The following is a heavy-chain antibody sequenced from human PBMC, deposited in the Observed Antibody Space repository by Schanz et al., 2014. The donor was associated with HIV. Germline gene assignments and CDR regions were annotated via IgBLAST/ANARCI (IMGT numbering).Heavy chain of an antibody. V-gene: IGHV3-48*02. CDR2: ISSSSSTI. CDR1: GFTFSSYS. D-gene: IGHD3-22*01. Sequence: EVQLVESGGGLVQPGGSLRLSCAASGFTFSSYSMNWVRQAPGKGLEWVSYISSSSSTIYYADSVKGRFTISRDNAKTSLYLQMNSLRDEDTAVYSCARTAATKYYYDSSGVRGAFDIWGQGTMVTVSS. CDR3: ARTAATKYYYDSSGVRGAFDI. J-gene: IGHJ3*02.